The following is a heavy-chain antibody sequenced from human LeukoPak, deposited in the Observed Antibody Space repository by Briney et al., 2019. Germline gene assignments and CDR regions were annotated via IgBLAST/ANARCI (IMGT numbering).Heavy chain of an antibody. CDR1: GGSVSSDSYY. CDR2: IYHSGSA. Sequence: PSETLSLTCTVSGGSVSSDSYYWSWIRQPPGKGLELIGYIYHSGSANYNPSLKSRVTMSVDTSKNQFSLKLSSVTAADTAVYYCARAGLLCSGGSRYQNWFDPWGQGTLVTVSS. J-gene: IGHJ5*02. CDR3: ARAGLLCSGGSRYQNWFDP. V-gene: IGHV4-61*01. D-gene: IGHD2-15*01.